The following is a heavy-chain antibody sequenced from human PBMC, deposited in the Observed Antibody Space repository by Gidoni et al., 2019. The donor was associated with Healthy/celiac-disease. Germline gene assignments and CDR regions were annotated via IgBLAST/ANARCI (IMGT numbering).Heavy chain of an antibody. CDR2: IDPSDSYT. D-gene: IGHD2-21*01. CDR1: GSSFTSYW. Sequence: EVQLVQSGAEVNTPGESLRISCKGSGSSFTSYWISWVRQMPGKGLEWMGRIDPSDSYTNYSPSFQGHVTISADKSISTAYLQWSSLKASDTAMYYCARLAHCGGDCYGADYWGQGTLVTVSS. CDR3: ARLAHCGGDCYGADY. J-gene: IGHJ4*02. V-gene: IGHV5-10-1*01.